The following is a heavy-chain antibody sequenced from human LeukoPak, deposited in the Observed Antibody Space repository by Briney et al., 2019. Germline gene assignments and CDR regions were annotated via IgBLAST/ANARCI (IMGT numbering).Heavy chain of an antibody. Sequence: GGSMRSSCAAYGFTFSSYGMHWVRQARGKGLEWVAVIWYDGSNKYYADSVKGRFTISRDNSKNTLYLQMNSLRAEDTAVYYCAKDLRRYCSSTSCYTENDYWGQGTLVTVSS. CDR3: AKDLRRYCSSTSCYTENDY. D-gene: IGHD2-2*02. J-gene: IGHJ4*02. V-gene: IGHV3-33*06. CDR2: IWYDGSNK. CDR1: GFTFSSYG.